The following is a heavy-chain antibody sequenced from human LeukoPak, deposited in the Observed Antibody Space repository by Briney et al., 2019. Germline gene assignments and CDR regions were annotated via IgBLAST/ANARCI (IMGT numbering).Heavy chain of an antibody. D-gene: IGHD3-22*01. CDR2: INPSGGST. CDR3: ASARDTSGYYS. V-gene: IGHV1-46*01. J-gene: IGHJ4*02. CDR1: GYTFTSYY. Sequence: GASVTVSCKASGYTFTSYYMHWVRQAPGQGPEWMGMINPSGGSTSYAQKFQGRVTMTRDTSTSTVYMELSSLRSEDTAVYYCASARDTSGYYSWGQGTLVTVSS.